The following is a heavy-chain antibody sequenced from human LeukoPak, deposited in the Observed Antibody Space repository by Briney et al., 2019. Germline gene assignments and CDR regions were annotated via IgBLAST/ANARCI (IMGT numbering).Heavy chain of an antibody. CDR3: ARGLELPL. J-gene: IGHJ4*02. D-gene: IGHD1-7*01. V-gene: IGHV4-34*01. Sequence: SETLSLTCAVYGGSFSGYYWSWIRQPPGKGLEWIGEINHSGSTNYNPSLKSRVTISVDTSKNQFSLKLSSVTAADTAVYYCARGLELPLWGRGTLVTVSS. CDR2: INHSGST. CDR1: GGSFSGYY.